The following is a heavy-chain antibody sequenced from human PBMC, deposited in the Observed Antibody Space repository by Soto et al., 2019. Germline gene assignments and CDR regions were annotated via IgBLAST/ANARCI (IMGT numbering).Heavy chain of an antibody. V-gene: IGHV3-30*18. D-gene: IGHD3-3*02. CDR1: GFTFSSYG. CDR3: AKDLPEMATIFIFSAADY. Sequence: QVQLVESGGGVVQPGRSLRLSCAASGFTFSSYGMHWVRQAPGKGLEWVAVISYDGSNKYYADSVKGRFTISRDNSKNTLYLQMNSLRAEDTAAYYCAKDLPEMATIFIFSAADYWGQGTLVTVSS. J-gene: IGHJ4*02. CDR2: ISYDGSNK.